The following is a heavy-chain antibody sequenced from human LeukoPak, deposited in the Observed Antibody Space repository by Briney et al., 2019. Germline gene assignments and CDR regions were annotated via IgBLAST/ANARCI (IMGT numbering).Heavy chain of an antibody. Sequence: GGSLRLSCAASGFTVSTDHMSCVRQAPGKGLEWVAISYSEEWVAISYSGGTGQYAESVKGRFTISRDNSRNTLSLQMNSLRAEDTALYYCARVWELSFDHWGQGTLVTVSS. V-gene: IGHV3-53*01. CDR1: GFTVSTDH. D-gene: IGHD1-26*01. CDR2: SYSEEWVAISYSGGTG. J-gene: IGHJ4*02. CDR3: ARVWELSFDH.